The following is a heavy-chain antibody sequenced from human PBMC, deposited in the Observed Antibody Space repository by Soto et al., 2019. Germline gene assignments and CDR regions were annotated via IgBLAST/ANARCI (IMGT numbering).Heavy chain of an antibody. CDR3: ARRHYSVFDN. CDR2: ISDDGSST. D-gene: IGHD2-15*01. Sequence: GSLNLSSAASGFTFSSYWMHLVRQAPGKGLVWVSRISDDGSSTTYADSVRGRFTISRDNANYPLYLEISSLRAGDTGVYYCARRHYSVFDNWGQGTLVTVSS. V-gene: IGHV3-74*03. CDR1: GFTFSSYW. J-gene: IGHJ4*02.